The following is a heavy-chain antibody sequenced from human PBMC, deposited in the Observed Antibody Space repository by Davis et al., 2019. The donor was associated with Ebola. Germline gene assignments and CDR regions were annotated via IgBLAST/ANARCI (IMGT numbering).Heavy chain of an antibody. CDR2: IKAEADGGTA. Sequence: PGGSLRLSCTASGFTFSSYVMHWVRQAPGKGLEWVGRIKAEADGGTADYASPVRGRFFISRDDSKKTLWLQMNSLNREDTAVYYCTTGDYWSGFPPLDYWGQGTLVTVSA. CDR1: GFTFSSYV. J-gene: IGHJ4*02. V-gene: IGHV3-15*01. D-gene: IGHD3-3*01. CDR3: TTGDYWSGFPPLDY.